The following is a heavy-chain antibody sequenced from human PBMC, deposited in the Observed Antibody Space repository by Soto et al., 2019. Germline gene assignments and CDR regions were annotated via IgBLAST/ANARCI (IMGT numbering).Heavy chain of an antibody. CDR3: ARDDTYYQQYYYTMEV. D-gene: IGHD3-10*01. J-gene: IGHJ6*02. CDR1: GGSISAYY. Sequence: XASLSLTCSVSGGSISAYYWSWIGQSAGEGLEWIGRVYDGGRTNYNPSLKSRVTMSVDTSRNQISLKLTSVTAADTAVYFCARDDTYYQQYYYTMEVWGQGTTVTVSS. CDR2: VYDGGRT. V-gene: IGHV4-4*07.